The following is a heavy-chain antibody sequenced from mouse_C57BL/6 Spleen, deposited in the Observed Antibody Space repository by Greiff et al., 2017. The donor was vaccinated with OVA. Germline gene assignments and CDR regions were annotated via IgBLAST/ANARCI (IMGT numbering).Heavy chain of an antibody. V-gene: IGHV5-4*01. J-gene: IGHJ3*01. D-gene: IGHD1-1*01. Sequence: EVMLVESGGGLVKPGGSLKLSCAASGFTFSSYAMSWVRQTPEKRLEWVATISDGGSYTYYPDNVKGRFTISRDNAKNNLYLQMSHLKSEDTAMYYCARDRDPSYYYGSSWFAYWGQGTLVTVSA. CDR3: ARDRDPSYYYGSSWFAY. CDR1: GFTFSSYA. CDR2: ISDGGSYT.